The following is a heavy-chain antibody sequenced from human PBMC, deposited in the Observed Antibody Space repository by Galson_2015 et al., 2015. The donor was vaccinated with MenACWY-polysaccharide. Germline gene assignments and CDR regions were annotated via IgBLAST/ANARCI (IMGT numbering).Heavy chain of an antibody. CDR3: ARVSDGYGDYGPIVY. Sequence: SLRLSCAASRFTFSRHWMSWVRQAPGKGLEWVASIKQDGSEKYYVDSVKGRFTISRDNAKNSLYLQMNSLRAEDTAVYYCARVSDGYGDYGPIVYWGPGTLVTVSS. CDR2: IKQDGSEK. CDR1: RFTFSRHW. V-gene: IGHV3-7*01. J-gene: IGHJ4*02. D-gene: IGHD4-17*01.